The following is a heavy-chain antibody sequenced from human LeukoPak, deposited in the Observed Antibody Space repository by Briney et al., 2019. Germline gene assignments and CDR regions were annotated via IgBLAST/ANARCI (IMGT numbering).Heavy chain of an antibody. D-gene: IGHD6-13*01. Sequence: PGGSLRLSCAASGFTFSSYSMNWVRQAPGKGLEWVSSISSSSSYIYYADSVKGRFTISRDNAKNSLYLQMNSLRAEDTAVYYCAKGYIAAAGLFSAVWGQGTLVTVSS. CDR1: GFTFSSYS. J-gene: IGHJ4*02. CDR3: AKGYIAAAGLFSAV. CDR2: ISSSSSYI. V-gene: IGHV3-21*04.